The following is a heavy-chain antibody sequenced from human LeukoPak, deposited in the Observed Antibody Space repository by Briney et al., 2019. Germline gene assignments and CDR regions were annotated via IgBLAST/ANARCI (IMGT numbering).Heavy chain of an antibody. J-gene: IGHJ4*02. V-gene: IGHV4-30-2*01. CDR2: IYHSGST. CDR3: ARVDDSSGYYPTSH. Sequence: SETLSLTCTVSGGSISSGGYYWRWIRQPPGKGLEWIGYIYHSGSTYYNPSLKSRVTISVDRSKNQFSLKLSSVTAAGTAVYYCARVDDSSGYYPTSHWGQGTLVTVSS. CDR1: GGSISSGGYY. D-gene: IGHD3-22*01.